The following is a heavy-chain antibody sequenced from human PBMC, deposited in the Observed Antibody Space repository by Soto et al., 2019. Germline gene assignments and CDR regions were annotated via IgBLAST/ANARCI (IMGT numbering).Heavy chain of an antibody. J-gene: IGHJ1*01. V-gene: IGHV3-23*01. D-gene: IGHD6-13*01. Sequence: EVQLLESGGGLVQPGGSLRLSCAASGFTFSSYAMSWVRQAPGKGLEWVSAVGTGGTAYYADSVKGRFTISRDNSKNTLHLQMNSLRAEDTAVYYCVPSIPAAGTRYFQHWGQGTLVTVSS. CDR1: GFTFSSYA. CDR2: VGTGGTA. CDR3: VPSIPAAGTRYFQH.